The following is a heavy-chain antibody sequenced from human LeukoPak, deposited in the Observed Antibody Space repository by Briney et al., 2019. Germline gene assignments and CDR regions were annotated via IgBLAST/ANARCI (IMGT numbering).Heavy chain of an antibody. D-gene: IGHD3-3*01. CDR1: GFTFDDYG. Sequence: SGGSLRLSCAASGFTFDDYGMSWVRQAPGKGLEWVSGINWNGGSTGYADSVKGRFTISRDNAKNSLYLQMNSLRAEDTALYYCARDGGYDFWSGYYLDQGSYYYYMDVWGKGTTVTVSS. CDR3: ARDGGYDFWSGYYLDQGSYYYYMDV. V-gene: IGHV3-20*04. J-gene: IGHJ6*03. CDR2: INWNGGST.